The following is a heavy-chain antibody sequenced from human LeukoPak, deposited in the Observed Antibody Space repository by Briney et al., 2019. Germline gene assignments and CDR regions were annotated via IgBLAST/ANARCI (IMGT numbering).Heavy chain of an antibody. Sequence: GGSLRLSCAASGFTFSSYAMHWVRKAPGKGLEYVSAISSNGGSTYYANSVKGRFTISRDNSKNTLYLQMGSLRAEDMAVYYCARAYMVRGVIYFDYWGQGTLVTVSS. CDR2: ISSNGGST. CDR1: GFTFSSYA. V-gene: IGHV3-64*01. D-gene: IGHD3-10*01. J-gene: IGHJ4*02. CDR3: ARAYMVRGVIYFDY.